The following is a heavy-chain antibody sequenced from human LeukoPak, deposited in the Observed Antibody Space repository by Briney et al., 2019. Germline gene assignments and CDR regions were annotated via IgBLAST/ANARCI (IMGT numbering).Heavy chain of an antibody. J-gene: IGHJ4*02. CDR2: IYYSGST. D-gene: IGHD6-19*01. CDR3: ASEAYSSGRSPFDY. CDR1: GGSISSSSYY. V-gene: IGHV4-39*07. Sequence: KPSETLSLTCTVSGGSISSSSYYWGWIRQPPGKGLEWIGSIYYSGSTYYNPSLKSRVTISVDTSKNQFSLKLNSVTAADTAVYYCASEAYSSGRSPFDYWGQGTLVTVSS.